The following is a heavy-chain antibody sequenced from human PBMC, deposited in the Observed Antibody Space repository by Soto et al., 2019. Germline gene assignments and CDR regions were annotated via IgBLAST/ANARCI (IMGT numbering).Heavy chain of an antibody. J-gene: IGHJ4*02. CDR2: IYYSGST. V-gene: IGHV4-59*01. Sequence: SETLSLTCTVSGGSISSYYWSWIRQPPGKGLEWIGYIYYSGSTNYNPSLKSRVTISVDTSKNQFSLKLSSVTAADTAVYYCARVRWLQLSGTYFDYWAQGTLVTVSS. CDR1: GGSISSYY. CDR3: ARVRWLQLSGTYFDY. D-gene: IGHD5-12*01.